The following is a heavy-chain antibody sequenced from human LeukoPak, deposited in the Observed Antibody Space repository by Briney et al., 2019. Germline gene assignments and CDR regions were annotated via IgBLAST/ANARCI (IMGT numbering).Heavy chain of an antibody. V-gene: IGHV4-39*01. CDR3: ARLWDSRSYYFDY. CDR2: LDCSGST. CDR1: GGSISSSSYY. J-gene: IGHJ4*02. Sequence: PSATLSLTCTVSGGSISSSSYYWGWIRQPPGKGLEGIGGLDCSGSTYYIPSLKSPVTLSVDTSNNQFSLKLSSVTAADTAVYYCARLWDSRSYYFDYWGQGTLVTVSS. D-gene: IGHD6-6*01.